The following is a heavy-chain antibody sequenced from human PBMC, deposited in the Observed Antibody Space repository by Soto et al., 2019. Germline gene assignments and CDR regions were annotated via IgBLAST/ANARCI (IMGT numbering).Heavy chain of an antibody. CDR1: GGTFSSYA. CDR2: IIPIFGTA. V-gene: IGHV1-69*13. CDR3: ARDPGHQNYLRPDAFDI. D-gene: IGHD1-7*01. J-gene: IGHJ3*02. Sequence: ASVKVSCKASGGTFSSYAISWVRQAPGQGLEWMRGIIPIFGTANYAQKFQGRVTITADESTSTAYMELSSLRSEDTAVYYCARDPGHQNYLRPDAFDIWGQGTMVTVS.